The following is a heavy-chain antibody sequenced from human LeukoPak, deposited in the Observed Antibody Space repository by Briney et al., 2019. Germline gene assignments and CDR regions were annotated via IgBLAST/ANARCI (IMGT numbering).Heavy chain of an antibody. J-gene: IGHJ5*02. CDR2: IYYSGST. V-gene: IGHV4-59*01. Sequence: PSETLSLTCTVSGGSISSYYRSWIRQPPGMGLEWIGYIYYSGSTNYNPSLKSRVTISVDTSKNQFSLKLSSVTAADTAVYYCARVVRFLEWGPLGGWFDPWGQGTLVTVSS. CDR3: ARVVRFLEWGPLGGWFDP. D-gene: IGHD3-3*01. CDR1: GGSISSYY.